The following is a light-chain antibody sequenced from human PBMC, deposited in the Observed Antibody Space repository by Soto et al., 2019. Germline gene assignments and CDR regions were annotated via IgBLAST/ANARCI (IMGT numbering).Light chain of an antibody. CDR3: CSYAGSYVV. CDR2: DVS. V-gene: IGLV2-11*01. Sequence: QSVLTQPRSVSGSPGQSVTISCTGTSSDVGGYNYVSWYQQHPGKAPKLMIYDVSKRPSGVPDRFSGSKSGNTDSLTISGLQAEDEADYYCCSYAGSYVVFGGGTNLTVL. J-gene: IGLJ2*01. CDR1: SSDVGGYNY.